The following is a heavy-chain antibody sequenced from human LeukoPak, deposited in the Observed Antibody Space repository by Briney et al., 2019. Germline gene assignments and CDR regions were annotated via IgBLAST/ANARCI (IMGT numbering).Heavy chain of an antibody. CDR2: IYYGGST. D-gene: IGHD5-18*01. V-gene: IGHV4-39*01. Sequence: SVTLSLTCTVSGGSISNSAYYWGRIRQPPGKGLEWIGSIYYGGSTYYNPSLKSRVTISVDTSKNQFSLELSSVTAADTAVYYCARPGYSYGPYYFDYWGQGTLVTVSS. CDR1: GGSISNSAYY. CDR3: ARPGYSYGPYYFDY. J-gene: IGHJ4*02.